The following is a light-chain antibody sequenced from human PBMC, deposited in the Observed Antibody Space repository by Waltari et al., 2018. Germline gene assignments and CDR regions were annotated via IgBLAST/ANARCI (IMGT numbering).Light chain of an antibody. Sequence: QSVLSQPPSASGTPGQRVTISCSGSFSNVGSNTVNWYQQLPGAAPRLLIFTNDHRPSGVPDRFSGSKSGTSASLAISGLQSEDAADYYCAAWDDTLDGVLFGGGTKLTVL. CDR1: FSNVGSNT. CDR2: TND. J-gene: IGLJ2*01. V-gene: IGLV1-44*01. CDR3: AAWDDTLDGVL.